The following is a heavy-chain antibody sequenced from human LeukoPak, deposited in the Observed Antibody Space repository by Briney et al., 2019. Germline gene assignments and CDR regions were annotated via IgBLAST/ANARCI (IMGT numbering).Heavy chain of an antibody. CDR3: ARHPYYYYSSRYHFDY. CDR2: IYPGDSDT. J-gene: IGHJ4*02. V-gene: IGHV5-51*01. Sequence: GEGLKISCKGSGYSFTSYWIGWVRPMPGKGLGWRGIIYPGDSDTRYSPSFQGQVTISADKSISTAYLQWSSLKASDTAMYYCARHPYYYYSSRYHFDYWGQGTLVTVSS. CDR1: GYSFTSYW. D-gene: IGHD3-22*01.